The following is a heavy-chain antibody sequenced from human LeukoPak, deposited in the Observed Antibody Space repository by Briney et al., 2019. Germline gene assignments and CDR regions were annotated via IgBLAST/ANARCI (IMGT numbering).Heavy chain of an antibody. V-gene: IGHV1-8*01. CDR2: MNPNSGNT. CDR3: ARGSRSWDGSGYLYYFDY. D-gene: IGHD3-22*01. J-gene: IGHJ4*02. Sequence: VASVKVSCKASGYTFTSYDINWVRQATGQGLEWMGWMNPNSGNTGYAQKFQGIVTVTRNTSISTAYMELGSLRYEDTAVYYCARGSRSWDGSGYLYYFDYWGQGTLVTVSS. CDR1: GYTFTSYD.